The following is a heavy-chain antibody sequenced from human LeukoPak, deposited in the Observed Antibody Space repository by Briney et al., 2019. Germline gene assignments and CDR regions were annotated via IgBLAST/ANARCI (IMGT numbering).Heavy chain of an antibody. CDR2: IKSKTGGGTT. D-gene: IGHD2-15*01. CDR3: TLGEVVR. J-gene: IGHJ4*02. Sequence: PGGSLRLSCAASGFTFSNAWMSWVRQAPGKGLEWVGRIKSKTGGGTTDYAAPVKGRFTISRDDSKNTLYLQMNSLKTEDTAVYYCTLGEVVRWGQGTLVTVSS. CDR1: GFTFSNAW. V-gene: IGHV3-15*01.